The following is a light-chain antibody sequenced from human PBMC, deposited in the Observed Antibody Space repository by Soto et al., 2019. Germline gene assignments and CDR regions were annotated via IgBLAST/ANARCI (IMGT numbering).Light chain of an antibody. CDR3: QQYGSSGT. CDR2: AVS. J-gene: IGKJ1*01. Sequence: DIQMTQSPSSVSASVGDRVTITCRASQGINNWLAWYQQKPGKAPELLIYAVSNRATGIPDRFSGSGSGTDFTLTISRLEPEDFAVYYCQQYGSSGTFGQGTKVDIK. V-gene: IGKV1-12*01. CDR1: QGINNW.